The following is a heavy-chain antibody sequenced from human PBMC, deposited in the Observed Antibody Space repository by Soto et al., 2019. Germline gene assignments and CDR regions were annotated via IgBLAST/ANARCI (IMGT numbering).Heavy chain of an antibody. CDR3: ATFRRDSVRVPSGPDLFDV. V-gene: IGHV4-59*01. D-gene: IGHD2-8*02. CDR2: IYYSGST. Sequence: SETLSLTCTVSGGSISSYYWSWIRQPPGKGLEWIGYIYYSGSTNYNPSLKSRVTISVDTSKNQFSLKLSSVTAADTAMYYCATFRRDSVRVPSGPDLFDVWGQGTLVTVSS. J-gene: IGHJ3*01. CDR1: GGSISSYY.